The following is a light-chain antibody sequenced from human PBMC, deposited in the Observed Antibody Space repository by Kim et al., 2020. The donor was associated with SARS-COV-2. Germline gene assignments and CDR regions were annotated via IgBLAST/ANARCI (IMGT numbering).Light chain of an antibody. V-gene: IGLV3-19*01. J-gene: IGLJ2*01. Sequence: QTVRITCHCPSLRSYYARLYLQTPGPAPVLVIYVHPYRPSGIPDPFSGSSSGNTASLTIPGPQAADEAYYYCNSPASCGTPLVFGAGTQLTVL. CDR1: SLRSYY. CDR2: VHP. CDR3: NSPASCGTPLV.